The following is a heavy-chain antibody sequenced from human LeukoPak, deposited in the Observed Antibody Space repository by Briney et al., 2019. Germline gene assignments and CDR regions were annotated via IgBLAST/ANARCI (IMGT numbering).Heavy chain of an antibody. Sequence: SETLSLTCAVSGYSISSGYYWGWIRQPPGKGLEWIGSIYHSGSTYYNPSLKSRVTISVDTSKNQFSLKLSSVTAADTAVYYCARGPEYWYFDLWGRGTLVTVSS. CDR3: ARGPEYWYFDL. V-gene: IGHV4-38-2*01. D-gene: IGHD1-14*01. CDR2: IYHSGST. CDR1: GYSISSGYY. J-gene: IGHJ2*01.